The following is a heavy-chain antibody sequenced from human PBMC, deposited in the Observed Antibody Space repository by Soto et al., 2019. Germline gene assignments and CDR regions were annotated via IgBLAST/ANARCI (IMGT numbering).Heavy chain of an antibody. D-gene: IGHD3-22*01. CDR1: GFTFSSYW. CDR2: IKSDGSGT. J-gene: IGHJ4*02. V-gene: IGHV3-74*01. Sequence: EVPLVESGGGLVQPGGSLTLSCAASGFTFSSYWMHWVRQAPGKGLVWVARIKSDGSGTIDADSVKGRLTISRDNARNTLYLQMNRLRAEDTAVYFCARGDGDYYDGNGYLGRHWGQGTLVTVSS. CDR3: ARGDGDYYDGNGYLGRH.